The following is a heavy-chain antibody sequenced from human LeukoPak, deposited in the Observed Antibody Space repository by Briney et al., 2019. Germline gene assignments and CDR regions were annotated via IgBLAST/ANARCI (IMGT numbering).Heavy chain of an antibody. CDR3: ARQDYYGSGKIEY. D-gene: IGHD3-10*01. J-gene: IGHJ4*02. Sequence: GDSLKISCQGSGYRFTNYWIGWVRQMPGKGLEWVGIIFADDSDTRYSPSFQGQVTISADKSINTAYLQWSSLQASDTAIYYCARQDYYGSGKIEYWGQGTLVTVFS. V-gene: IGHV5-51*01. CDR1: GYRFTNYW. CDR2: IFADDSDT.